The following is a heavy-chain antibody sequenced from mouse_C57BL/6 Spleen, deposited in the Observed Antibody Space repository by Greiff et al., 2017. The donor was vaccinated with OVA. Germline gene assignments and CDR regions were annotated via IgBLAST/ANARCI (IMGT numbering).Heavy chain of an antibody. CDR3: ARPNNWAYAMDY. CDR1: GFTFSSYG. J-gene: IGHJ4*01. V-gene: IGHV5-6*01. Sequence: EVNVVESGGDLVKPGGSLKLSCAASGFTFSSYGMSWVRQTPDKRLEWVATISSGGSYTYYPDSVKGRFTISRDNAKNTLYLQMSSLKSEDTAMYYCARPNNWAYAMDYWGQGTSVTVSS. CDR2: ISSGGSYT. D-gene: IGHD4-1*01.